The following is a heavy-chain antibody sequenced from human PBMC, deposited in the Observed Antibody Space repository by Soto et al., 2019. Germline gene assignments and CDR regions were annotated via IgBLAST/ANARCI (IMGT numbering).Heavy chain of an antibody. CDR1: GYPYTNSY. J-gene: IGHJ6*02. V-gene: IGHV1-2*02. CDR3: ASDFRTRGWFRQAGNFAMDV. Sequence: QVQLVQSGAGVRKPGDSVKVSCKASGYPYTNSYMHWVRQAPGQGLEWMGWIHPNTGGTNYAQKSQGRVTMTRDTSVSTLYMELNRLTSDDTAIYFCASDFRTRGWFRQAGNFAMDVWGQGTTVTVS. D-gene: IGHD6-19*01. CDR2: IHPNTGGT.